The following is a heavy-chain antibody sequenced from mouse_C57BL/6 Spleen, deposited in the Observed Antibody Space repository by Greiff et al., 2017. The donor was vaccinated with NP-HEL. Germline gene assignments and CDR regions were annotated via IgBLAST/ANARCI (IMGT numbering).Heavy chain of an antibody. CDR1: GYSITSGYY. D-gene: IGHD1-1*01. J-gene: IGHJ2*01. V-gene: IGHV3-6*01. CDR3: ARAGHYYGSSSVYFDY. Sequence: VQLQQSGPGLVKPSQSLSLTCSVTGYSITSGYYWNWIRQFPGNKLEWMGYISYDGSNNYNPSLKNRISITRDTSKNQFFLKLNSVTTEDTATYYCARAGHYYGSSSVYFDYWGQGTTLTVSS. CDR2: ISYDGSN.